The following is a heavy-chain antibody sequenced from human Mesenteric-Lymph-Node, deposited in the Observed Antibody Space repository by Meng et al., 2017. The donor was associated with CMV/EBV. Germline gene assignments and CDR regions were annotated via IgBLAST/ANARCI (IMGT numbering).Heavy chain of an antibody. V-gene: IGHV4-39*07. D-gene: IGHD3-10*01. CDR3: ARDLGLWFGEYDS. CDR1: GGSISRNNYY. Sequence: SETLSLTCTVSGGSISRNNYYWGWIRQPPGKGLEWIGSIYYSGSSYYSPSLKSRVIISVDTSRNQFSLKLNSVTAADTAVYYCARDLGLWFGEYDSWGQGTLVTVSS. CDR2: IYYSGSS. J-gene: IGHJ5*01.